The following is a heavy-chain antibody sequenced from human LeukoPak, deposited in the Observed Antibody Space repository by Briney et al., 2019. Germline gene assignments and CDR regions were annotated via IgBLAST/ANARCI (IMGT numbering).Heavy chain of an antibody. J-gene: IGHJ6*02. D-gene: IGHD5/OR15-5a*01. CDR1: GFTFSSYA. V-gene: IGHV1-24*01. CDR3: ATAVYAGLYGMDV. Sequence: GGSLRLSCAASGFTFSSYAMHWVRQAPGKGLEWMGGFDPEDGETIYAQKFQGRVTMTEDTSTDTAYMELSSLRSEDTAVYYCATAVYAGLYGMDVWGQGTTVTVSS. CDR2: FDPEDGET.